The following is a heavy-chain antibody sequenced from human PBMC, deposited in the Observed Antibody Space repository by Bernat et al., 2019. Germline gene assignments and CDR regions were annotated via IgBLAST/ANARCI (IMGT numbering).Heavy chain of an antibody. V-gene: IGHV3-11*05. CDR3: ATHYYGSGSNDYFDY. CDR1: GFTFSDYY. Sequence: QVQLVESGGGLVKPGGSLRLSCAASGFTFSDYYMSWIRQAPGKGLEWVSYISSSSSYTNYADSVKGRFTISRDNAKNSLYLQMNSLRAEDTAVYYCATHYYGSGSNDYFDYWGQGTLVTVSS. J-gene: IGHJ4*02. D-gene: IGHD3-10*01. CDR2: ISSSSSYT.